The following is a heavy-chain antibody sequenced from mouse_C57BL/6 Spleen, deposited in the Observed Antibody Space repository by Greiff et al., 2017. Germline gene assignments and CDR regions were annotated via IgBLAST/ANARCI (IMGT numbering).Heavy chain of an antibody. CDR2: IYPGDGDT. J-gene: IGHJ4*01. Sequence: QVQLQQSGAELVKPGASVKISCKASGYAFSSYWMNWVKQRPGKGLEWIGQIYPGDGDTNYNGKFKGKATLTADKSSSTAYMQLSSLTSEDSAVYFCARLGLLYAMDYWGQGTSVTVSS. CDR3: ARLGLLYAMDY. CDR1: GYAFSSYW. V-gene: IGHV1-80*01.